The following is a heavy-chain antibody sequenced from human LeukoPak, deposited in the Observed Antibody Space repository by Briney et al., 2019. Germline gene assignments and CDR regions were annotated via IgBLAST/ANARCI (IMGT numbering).Heavy chain of an antibody. CDR3: ATDRSGSYYRVTTFDY. D-gene: IGHD1-26*01. V-gene: IGHV1-24*01. Sequence: ASVKVSCKVSRYTLTELSMHWVRQAPGKGLEWMGGFDPEDGETIYAQKFQGRVTMTEDTSTDTAYMELSSLRSEDTAVYYCATDRSGSYYRVTTFDYWGQGTLVTVSS. CDR2: FDPEDGET. CDR1: RYTLTELS. J-gene: IGHJ4*02.